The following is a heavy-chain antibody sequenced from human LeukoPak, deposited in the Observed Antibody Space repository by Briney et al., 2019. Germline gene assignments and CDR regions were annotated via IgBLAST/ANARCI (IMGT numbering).Heavy chain of an antibody. CDR1: GFTFSSYS. CDR3: ARNHSDSSTYYNYMDV. Sequence: PGGSLRLSCAASGFTFSSYSMNWVRQAPGKGLEWVSSISSSSSYIYYADSGKGRFTISRDNAKNSLYLQMNSPRAEDTAVYYCARNHSDSSTYYNYMDVWGKGTTVTVSS. J-gene: IGHJ6*03. D-gene: IGHD2-2*01. CDR2: ISSSSSYI. V-gene: IGHV3-21*01.